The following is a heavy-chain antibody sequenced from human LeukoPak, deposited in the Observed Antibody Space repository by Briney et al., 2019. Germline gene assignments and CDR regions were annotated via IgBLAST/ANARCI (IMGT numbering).Heavy chain of an antibody. CDR2: IKTDGSEK. V-gene: IGHV3-7*01. CDR3: ARDPPYYDSSGYYLY. J-gene: IGHJ4*02. D-gene: IGHD3-22*01. Sequence: EGSLRLSCEASGFSFSNYLMNWVRQAPGKGLEWVANIKTDGSEKYYVDSVTGRFTISRDNAKNSLYLQMNSLRAEDTAMYYCARDPPYYDSSGYYLYWGQGTLVTVSS. CDR1: GFSFSNYL.